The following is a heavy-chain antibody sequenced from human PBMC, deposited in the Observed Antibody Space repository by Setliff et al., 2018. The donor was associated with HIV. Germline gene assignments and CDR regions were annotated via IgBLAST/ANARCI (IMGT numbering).Heavy chain of an antibody. CDR2: INTYTGNP. CDR1: GYTFTSYG. Sequence: VASVKVSCKASGYTFTSYGMNWVRQAPGQGLEWMGWINTYTGNPMYAQGFTGRFVFSLDPSVSTAYLQINSLNPDDGAVYYCAVDRHAFDIWGQGTVVTVSS. V-gene: IGHV7-4-1*02. J-gene: IGHJ3*02. D-gene: IGHD5-12*01. CDR3: AVDRHAFDI.